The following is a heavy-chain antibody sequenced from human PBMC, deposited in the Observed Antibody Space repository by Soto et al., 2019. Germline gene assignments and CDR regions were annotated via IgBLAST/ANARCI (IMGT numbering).Heavy chain of an antibody. Sequence: SETLSLTCTVSGGSISSYYWSWIRQPPGKGLEWIGYIYYSGSTNYNPSLKSRVTISVDTSKNQFSLKLSSVTAADTAVYYCARDRYCGGDCSYNAFAIWAQGTMVTVS. J-gene: IGHJ3*02. V-gene: IGHV4-59*01. D-gene: IGHD2-21*02. CDR2: IYYSGST. CDR1: GGSISSYY. CDR3: ARDRYCGGDCSYNAFAI.